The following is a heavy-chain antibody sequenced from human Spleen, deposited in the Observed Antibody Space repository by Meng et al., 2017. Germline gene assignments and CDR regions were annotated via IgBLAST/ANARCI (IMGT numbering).Heavy chain of an antibody. D-gene: IGHD1-26*01. J-gene: IGHJ4*02. Sequence: LQQWGAGLLKPSETLSLTCVVYGGSISSSNYYWAWIRQSPGKGLEWIGSIYYDGTIYYNPSLKSRVTMSLDASENQFSLMLNSVTAADTAIYYCARVSEWELLPFDYWGQGTLVTVSS. CDR2: IYYDGTI. V-gene: IGHV4-39*07. CDR3: ARVSEWELLPFDY. CDR1: GGSISSSNYY.